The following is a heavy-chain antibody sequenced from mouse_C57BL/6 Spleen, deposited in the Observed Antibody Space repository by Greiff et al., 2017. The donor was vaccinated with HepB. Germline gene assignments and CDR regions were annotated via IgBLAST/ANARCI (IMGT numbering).Heavy chain of an antibody. Sequence: VKLQQSGPGLVQPSQSLSITCTVSGFSLTSYGVHWVRQSPGKGLEWLGVIWSGGSTDYNAAFISRLSISKDNSKSQVFFKMNSLQADDTAIYYCARDDFWFAYWGQGTLVTVSA. CDR2: IWSGGST. J-gene: IGHJ3*01. CDR1: GFSLTSYG. CDR3: ARDDFWFAY. D-gene: IGHD2-4*01. V-gene: IGHV2-2*01.